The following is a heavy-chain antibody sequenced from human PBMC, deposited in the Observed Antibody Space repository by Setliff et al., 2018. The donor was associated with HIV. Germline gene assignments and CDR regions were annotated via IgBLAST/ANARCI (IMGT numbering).Heavy chain of an antibody. J-gene: IGHJ6*02. V-gene: IGHV4-38-2*02. CDR1: GSSISSNYY. CDR2: IYTSGST. Sequence: SETLSLTCTVSGSSISSNYYWAWIRQPPGKGLEWIGGIYTSGSTNYNPSLKSRVTISVDTSKNQFSLKLSSVTAADTAVYYCAREDYYYYGMDVWGQGTTVTVSS. CDR3: AREDYYYYGMDV.